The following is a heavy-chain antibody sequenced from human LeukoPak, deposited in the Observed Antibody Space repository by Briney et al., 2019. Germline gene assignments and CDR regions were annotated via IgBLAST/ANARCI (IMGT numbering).Heavy chain of an antibody. CDR3: ARGAGYNYPYYFDY. Sequence: PGGSLRLSCVASGFTSGVYAMSWVRQAPGKGLEWVSVIYGGGNIYYADSVKGRFTVSRDNSKNTLYLQMNSLRAEDTVVYYCARGAGYNYPYYFDYWGQGTLVTVSS. CDR1: GFTSGVYA. D-gene: IGHD5-24*01. V-gene: IGHV3-53*01. J-gene: IGHJ4*02. CDR2: IYGGGNI.